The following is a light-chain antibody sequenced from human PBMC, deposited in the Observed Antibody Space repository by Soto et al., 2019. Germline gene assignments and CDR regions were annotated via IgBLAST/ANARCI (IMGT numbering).Light chain of an antibody. V-gene: IGKV1-27*01. CDR2: AAS. CDR1: QGISNY. J-gene: IGKJ1*01. CDR3: QQYYSYPRT. Sequence: DIQMTQSPSTLCGSVGDRFAITCRASQGISNYLAWYQQKPGKVPKVLXYAASTLQSGVPSRYSGSGSGTDFTLTISSLQPEDVETYYCQQYYSYPRTFGQGTKVDIK.